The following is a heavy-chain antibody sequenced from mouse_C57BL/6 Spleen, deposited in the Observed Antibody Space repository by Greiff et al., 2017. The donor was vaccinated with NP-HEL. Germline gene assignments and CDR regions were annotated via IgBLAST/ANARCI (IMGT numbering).Heavy chain of an antibody. CDR3: ARHEPAYYSNYGYFDV. CDR1: GYTFTEYP. CDR2: FYPGSGSI. J-gene: IGHJ1*03. D-gene: IGHD2-5*01. Sequence: QVQLKQSGAELVKPGASVKLSCKASGYTFTEYPIHWVKQRSGQGLEWIGWFYPGSGSIKYNEKFKDKATLTADKSSSTVYMELSRLTSEDSAVYFCARHEPAYYSNYGYFDVWGTGTTVTVSS. V-gene: IGHV1-62-2*01.